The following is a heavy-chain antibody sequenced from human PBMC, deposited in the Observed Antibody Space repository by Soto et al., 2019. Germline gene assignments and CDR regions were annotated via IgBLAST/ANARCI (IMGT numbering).Heavy chain of an antibody. J-gene: IGHJ6*03. Sequence: GGSLRLSCAASGFTFSSHTMHWVRQAPGKGLEYVSTVSSNGGSTYYADSVRGRFTISRDNSKNTLYLQMSSLRAEDTAVYYCARGRGAAAVPPYYYYYYMDVWGKGTAVTVSS. CDR3: ARGRGAAAVPPYYYYYYMDV. D-gene: IGHD6-13*01. CDR2: VSSNGGST. V-gene: IGHV3-64*02. CDR1: GFTFSSHT.